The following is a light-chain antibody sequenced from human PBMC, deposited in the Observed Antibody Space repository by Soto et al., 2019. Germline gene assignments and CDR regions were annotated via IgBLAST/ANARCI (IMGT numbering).Light chain of an antibody. CDR3: QQYRSSPLT. CDR1: QSVNSNS. CDR2: AAS. J-gene: IGKJ4*01. Sequence: EIVLTQSPGTLSLSPGERATLSCGASQSVNSNSLAWYQQKPGQAPRLLFYAASNRASGVPDRFSASGSGTDFTLTISRLVPEDFAVYHCQQYRSSPLTFGGGTKVEIK. V-gene: IGKV3-20*01.